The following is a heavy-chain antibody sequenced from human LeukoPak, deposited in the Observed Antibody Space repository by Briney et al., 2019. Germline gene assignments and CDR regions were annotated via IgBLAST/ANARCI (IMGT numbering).Heavy chain of an antibody. V-gene: IGHV4-31*03. CDR1: GASITSDSLY. Sequence: SETLSLTCTVSGASITSDSLYWHWLRQGPGKGREWIGAIHNSPRTSHSRSLESRLTITVDPSENKFFLKMTSVTEADTATYYCGKVVGNTNSWGQGNLVTVSS. D-gene: IGHD3-16*02. J-gene: IGHJ4*02. CDR3: GKVVGNTNS. CDR2: IHNSPRT.